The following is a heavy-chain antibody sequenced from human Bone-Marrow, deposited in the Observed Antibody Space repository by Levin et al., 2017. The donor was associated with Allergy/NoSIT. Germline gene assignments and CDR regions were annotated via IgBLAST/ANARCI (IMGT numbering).Heavy chain of an antibody. CDR3: ARAGYSSSWYGVEGEYYFDY. CDR2: IYYSGST. D-gene: IGHD6-13*01. CDR1: GGSVSSGSYY. J-gene: IGHJ4*02. Sequence: SSQTLSLTCTVSGGSVSSGSYYWSWIRQPPGKGLEWIGYIYYSGSTNYNPSLKSRVTISVDTSKNQFSLKLSSVTAADTAVYYCARAGYSSSWYGVEGEYYFDYWGQGTLVTVSS. V-gene: IGHV4-61*01.